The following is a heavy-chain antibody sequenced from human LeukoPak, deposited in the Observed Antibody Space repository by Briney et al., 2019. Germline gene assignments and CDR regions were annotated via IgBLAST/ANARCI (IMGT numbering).Heavy chain of an antibody. CDR3: ARATARSGAEYYDFWSGYYSSWFDP. Sequence: GSLRLSCAASGFTVSSNYMSWVRQAPGKGLEWIGYIYYSGSTNYNPSLKSRVTISVDTSKNQFSLKLSSVTAADTAVYYCARATARSGAEYYDFWSGYYSSWFDPWGQGTLVTVSS. J-gene: IGHJ5*02. V-gene: IGHV4-59*08. CDR1: GFTVSSNY. D-gene: IGHD3-3*01. CDR2: IYYSGST.